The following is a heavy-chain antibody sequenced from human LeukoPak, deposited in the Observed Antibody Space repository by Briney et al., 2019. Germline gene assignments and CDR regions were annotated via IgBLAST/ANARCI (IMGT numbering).Heavy chain of an antibody. Sequence: SETLSLTCAVYGGSFSGYYWSWIRQHPGKGLEWIGCIYYSGITYYNPSLKSRVTISVDTSKNQFSLYLSSVTAADTAVYYCARVTSGEFADYWGQGTLVTVSS. CDR2: IYYSGIT. CDR1: GGSFSGYY. D-gene: IGHD3-10*01. CDR3: ARVTSGEFADY. J-gene: IGHJ4*02. V-gene: IGHV4-31*11.